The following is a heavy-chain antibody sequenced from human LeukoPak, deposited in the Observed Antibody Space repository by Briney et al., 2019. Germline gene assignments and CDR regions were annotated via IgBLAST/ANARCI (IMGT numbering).Heavy chain of an antibody. D-gene: IGHD6-13*01. CDR1: GGSISSGDYY. J-gene: IGHJ4*02. CDR2: IYYSGST. Sequence: SQTLSLTCTVSGGSISSGDYYWSWIRQPPGKGLEWIGYIYYSGSTYYNPSPKSRVTISVDTSKNQFSLKLSSVTAADTAVYYCARDVAAAETSFDYWGQGTLVTVSS. V-gene: IGHV4-30-4*08. CDR3: ARDVAAAETSFDY.